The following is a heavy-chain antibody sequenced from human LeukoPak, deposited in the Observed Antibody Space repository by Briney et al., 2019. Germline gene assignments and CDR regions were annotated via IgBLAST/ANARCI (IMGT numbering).Heavy chain of an antibody. D-gene: IGHD2-15*01. CDR1: GFTFSSYS. J-gene: IGHJ1*01. V-gene: IGHV3-21*01. CDR3: AQGSAQYYEY. Sequence: GGSLRLSCAASGFTFSSYSMNWVRQAPGKGLEWVSSISSSSTYIYYADSVKGRFTVSRDNAKNSLYPQMNSLRAEDTAVYFCAQGSAQYYEYWGQGTLVTVSS. CDR2: ISSSSTYI.